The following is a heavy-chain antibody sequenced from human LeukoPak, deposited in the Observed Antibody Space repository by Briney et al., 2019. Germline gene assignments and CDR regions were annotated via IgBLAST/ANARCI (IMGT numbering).Heavy chain of an antibody. D-gene: IGHD4-17*01. CDR3: TRDPNGDYAGAFDS. J-gene: IGHJ5*01. CDR1: GFTFSDYY. Sequence: GGSLRLSCAASGFTFSDYYMSWIRQAPGKGLEWVSYISSSGSTIYYADSVKGRFTISRDNAKNSLYLQMNSLRAEDTAVYYCTRDPNGDYAGAFDSWGQGTLVTVSS. CDR2: ISSSGSTI. V-gene: IGHV3-11*01.